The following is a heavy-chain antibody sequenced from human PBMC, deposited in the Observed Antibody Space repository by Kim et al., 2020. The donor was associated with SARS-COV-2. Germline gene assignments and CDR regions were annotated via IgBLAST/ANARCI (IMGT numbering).Heavy chain of an antibody. CDR3: ASLLRGDY. J-gene: IGHJ4*02. Sequence: SRGPNSNPSLKGRVTISVDKSKNQFSLKLSSVTAADTAVYYCASLLRGDYWGQGTLVTVSS. CDR2: SRGP. D-gene: IGHD3-10*01. V-gene: IGHV4-4*02.